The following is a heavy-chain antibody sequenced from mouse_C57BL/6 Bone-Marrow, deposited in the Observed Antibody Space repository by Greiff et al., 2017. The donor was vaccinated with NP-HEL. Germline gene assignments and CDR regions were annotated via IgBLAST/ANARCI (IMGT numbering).Heavy chain of an antibody. CDR3: ARQDYAMDY. J-gene: IGHJ4*01. V-gene: IGHV5-12*01. CDR2: ISNGGGST. Sequence: LQESGGGLVQPGGSLKLSCAASGFTFSDYYMYWVRQTPEKRLEWVAYISNGGGSTYYPDTVKGRFTISRDNAKNTLYLQMSRLKSEDTAMYYCARQDYAMDYWGQGTSVTVSS. CDR1: GFTFSDYY.